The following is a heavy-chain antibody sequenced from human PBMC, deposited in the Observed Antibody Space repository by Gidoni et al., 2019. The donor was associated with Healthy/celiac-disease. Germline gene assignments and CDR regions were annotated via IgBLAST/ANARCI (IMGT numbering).Heavy chain of an antibody. CDR1: GFTVSSYW. D-gene: IGHD2-2*01. V-gene: IGHV3-74*01. J-gene: IGHJ3*02. Sequence: EVQLVESGGGLVQPGGSLRRSCAASGFTVSSYWMHWVRQAPGKGLVWVSCINSDGSSTSYADSVKGLFTISRDNAKNTLYLQMNSLRAEDTAVYYCARGCSSTSCYAVDDAFDIWGQGTMVTVSS. CDR3: ARGCSSTSCYAVDDAFDI. CDR2: INSDGSST.